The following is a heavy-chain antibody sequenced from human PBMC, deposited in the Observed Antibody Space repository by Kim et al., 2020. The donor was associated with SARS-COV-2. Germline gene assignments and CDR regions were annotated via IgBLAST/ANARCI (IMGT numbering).Heavy chain of an antibody. D-gene: IGHD3-22*01. CDR2: ISYDGSNK. V-gene: IGHV3-30*18. J-gene: IGHJ3*02. CDR3: AKPSYYDSSGYAFDI. Sequence: GGSLRLSCAASGFTFSSYGMHWVRQAPGKGLEWVAVISYDGSNKYYADSVKGRFTISRDNSKNTLYLQMNSLRAEDTAVYYCAKPSYYDSSGYAFDIWG. CDR1: GFTFSSYG.